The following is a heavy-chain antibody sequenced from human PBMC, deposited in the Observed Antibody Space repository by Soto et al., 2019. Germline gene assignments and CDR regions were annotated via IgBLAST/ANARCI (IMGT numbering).Heavy chain of an antibody. CDR3: ARGRYCSSTSCYTDMDV. CDR1: GGSFSGYY. J-gene: IGHJ6*02. Sequence: SETLSLTCAVYGGSFSGYYWSWIRQPPGKGLEWIGEINHSGSTNYNPSLKSRVTISVDTSKNQFSLKLSSVTAADTAVYYCARGRYCSSTSCYTDMDVWGQGTTVTVS. D-gene: IGHD2-2*02. V-gene: IGHV4-34*01. CDR2: INHSGST.